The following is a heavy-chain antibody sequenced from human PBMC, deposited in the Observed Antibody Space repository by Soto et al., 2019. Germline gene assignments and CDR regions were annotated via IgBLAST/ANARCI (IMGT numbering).Heavy chain of an antibody. J-gene: IGHJ6*03. V-gene: IGHV3-15*01. CDR3: TAPGIAVAGFYYYYYMDA. CDR2: IKSKTDGGTT. Sequence: EVQLVESGGGLVKPGGSLRLSCAASGFTFSNAWMSWVRQAPGKGLEWVGRIKSKTDGGTTDYAAPVQGRFTISRDDSKTTLYLQMNSLKTEDTAVYYCTAPGIAVAGFYYYYYMDAGGKGTTVTVSS. D-gene: IGHD6-19*01. CDR1: GFTFSNAW.